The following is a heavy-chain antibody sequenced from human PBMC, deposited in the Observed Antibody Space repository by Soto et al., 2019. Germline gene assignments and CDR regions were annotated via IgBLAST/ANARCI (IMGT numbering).Heavy chain of an antibody. J-gene: IGHJ4*02. CDR3: ARGSYYYDFWSGPYPFDY. V-gene: IGHV1-8*01. D-gene: IGHD3-3*01. CDR2: MNPNSGNT. CDR1: GYTFTSYD. Sequence: GVSVKVSCTSSGYTFTSYDINWVRQATGQGLEWMGWMNPNSGNTGYAQKFQGRVTMTRNTSISTAYMELSSLRSEDTAVYYCARGSYYYDFWSGPYPFDYWGQGTLVTVSS.